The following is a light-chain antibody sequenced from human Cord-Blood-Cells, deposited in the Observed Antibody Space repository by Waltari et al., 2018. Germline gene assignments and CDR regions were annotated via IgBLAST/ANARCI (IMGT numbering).Light chain of an antibody. J-gene: IGLJ2*01. Sequence: QSALTRPASVSGSPGQSITISCTGTSSDVGSYNLVSWYQQHPGKAPKLMIYEGSKRPSGVSNRFSGSKSGNTASLTISGLHAEDEADYYCCSYAGSSTVVFGGGTKLTVL. V-gene: IGLV2-23*01. CDR3: CSYAGSSTVV. CDR1: SSDVGSYNL. CDR2: EGS.